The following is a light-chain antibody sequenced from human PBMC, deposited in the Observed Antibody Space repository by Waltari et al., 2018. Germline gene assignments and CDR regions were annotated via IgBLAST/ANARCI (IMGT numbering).Light chain of an antibody. CDR3: CSYAGNNTFI. V-gene: IGLV2-11*01. Sequence: QAALTQPPSVSGSPGQSVTIPCSGTSSDIGGYNYVSWYQQHPGKGPKLKIYDVSLRPSGVSDRFSGSKSGNTAFLTISGLQAEDEADYYCCSYAGNNTFIFGIGTRLTVL. CDR2: DVS. J-gene: IGLJ1*01. CDR1: SSDIGGYNY.